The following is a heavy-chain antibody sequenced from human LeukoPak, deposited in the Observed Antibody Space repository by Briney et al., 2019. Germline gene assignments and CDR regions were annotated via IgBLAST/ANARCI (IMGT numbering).Heavy chain of an antibody. Sequence: SQTLSLNCTVSGVSIISSAYYWSWIRQPPGKGLEWIGYIYYSGSTYYNPSLKSRVTISLDTSKNQFSLKLSSVTAADTAVYYCVRAEVSSGSGDYWGQGTLVTVSS. J-gene: IGHJ4*02. D-gene: IGHD6-19*01. V-gene: IGHV4-30-4*08. CDR3: VRAEVSSGSGDY. CDR2: IYYSGST. CDR1: GVSIISSAYY.